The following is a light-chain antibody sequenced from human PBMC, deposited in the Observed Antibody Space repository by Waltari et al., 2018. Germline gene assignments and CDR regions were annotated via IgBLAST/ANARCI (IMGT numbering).Light chain of an antibody. J-gene: IGKJ2*01. V-gene: IGKV1-5*03. CDR3: QQYDSFPYT. CDR1: QSINSW. CDR2: KAS. Sequence: DIQMTQSPSTLSASIGDRVTFTCRASQSINSWLAWYQQKPGKAPKLLIYKASNLDSGVPSRFSGSGSGTELTVTISSLQPDDLATYYCQQYDSFPYTFGQGTKLEIK.